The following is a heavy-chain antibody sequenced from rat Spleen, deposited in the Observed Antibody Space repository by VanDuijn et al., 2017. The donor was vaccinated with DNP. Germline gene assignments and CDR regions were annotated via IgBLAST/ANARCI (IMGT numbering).Heavy chain of an antibody. J-gene: IGHJ2*01. CDR3: AWPST. Sequence: EVQFLESGGGLVQPGNSLKLSCATSGFTFSSAWMYWYRQFPEKRLEWVARFKPKSNNYATDYTESVKGRFTISRDDSKSSIYLQMNNLKEEDTAIYYCAWPSTWGQGVMVTVSS. V-gene: IGHV6-6*01. CDR1: GFTFSSAW. D-gene: IGHD1-10*01. CDR2: FKPKSNNYAT.